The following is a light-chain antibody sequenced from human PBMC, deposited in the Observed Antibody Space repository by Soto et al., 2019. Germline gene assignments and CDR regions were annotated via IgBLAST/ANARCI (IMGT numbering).Light chain of an antibody. CDR3: QQRSNWPIT. CDR1: QGLSSA. V-gene: IGKV1-13*02. CDR2: DAS. J-gene: IGKJ5*01. Sequence: AIQLTQSPSSLSASVGDRVTISCRASQGLSSALVWYQQKPGKPPKLLIYDASTLENEVPARFSGSGSGTDFTLTISRLQPEDVGIYYCQQRSNWPITFGQGTRLEIK.